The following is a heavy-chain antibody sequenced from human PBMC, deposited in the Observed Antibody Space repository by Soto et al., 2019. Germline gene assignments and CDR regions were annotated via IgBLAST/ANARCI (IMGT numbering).Heavy chain of an antibody. CDR3: ARHLKAVAAAMAY. CDR1: GKSLSGYY. Sequence: PSETLSLTCAVYGKSLSGYYWSWIRQPPGKALEWIGEINHSGNTNYNPSLKTRVTISVDTSKNEFSLRLRSVTAADTAVYYCARHLKAVAAAMAYWGQGVPVTVSS. CDR2: INHSGNT. J-gene: IGHJ4*02. V-gene: IGHV4-34*01. D-gene: IGHD6-19*01.